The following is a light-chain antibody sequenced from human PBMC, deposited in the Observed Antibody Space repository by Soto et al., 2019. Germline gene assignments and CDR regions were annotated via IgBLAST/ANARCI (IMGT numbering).Light chain of an antibody. J-gene: IGKJ5*01. Sequence: EIVMPQSPATLSVSPGDRSTLSCRARQSVANSHVAWYQQRRGLPPRLLIYGASNRATGIPDRFSGSGSGADFTLTISRLEPEDFAVYFCQKYGNSPPGTVGKGKRLEIK. V-gene: IGKV3-20*01. CDR3: QKYGNSPPGT. CDR2: GAS. CDR1: QSVANSH.